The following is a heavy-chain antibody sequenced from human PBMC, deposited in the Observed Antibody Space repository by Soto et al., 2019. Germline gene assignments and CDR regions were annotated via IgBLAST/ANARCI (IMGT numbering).Heavy chain of an antibody. Sequence: GSLRLSCAASGFTFSSYSMNWVRQAPGKGLEWVSSISSSSSYIYYADSVKGRFTISRDNAKNSLYLQMNSLRAEDTAVYYCARGYPLWSPYFYYYMDVWGQGTTVTVSS. CDR1: GFTFSSYS. CDR3: ARGYPLWSPYFYYYMDV. D-gene: IGHD5-18*01. V-gene: IGHV3-21*01. CDR2: ISSSSSYI. J-gene: IGHJ6*03.